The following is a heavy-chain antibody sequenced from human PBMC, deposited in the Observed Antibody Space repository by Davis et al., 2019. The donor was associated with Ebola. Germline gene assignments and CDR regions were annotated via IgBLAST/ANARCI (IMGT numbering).Heavy chain of an antibody. J-gene: IGHJ4*02. CDR1: GYSFTNYW. CDR2: IYSGDSDT. CDR3: ARQEALYGSIDN. Sequence: GESLKISCQGSGYSFTNYWIAWVRQMPGKGPEWMGIIYSGDSDTRYSPSFEGQVTISVDRSISTAHLQWSSLKASDSAMYYCARQEALYGSIDNWGQGTLVTVSS. D-gene: IGHD2/OR15-2a*01. V-gene: IGHV5-51*01.